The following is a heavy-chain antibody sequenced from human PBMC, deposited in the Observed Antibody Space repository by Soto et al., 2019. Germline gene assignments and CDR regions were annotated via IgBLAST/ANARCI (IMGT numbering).Heavy chain of an antibody. Sequence: PSQTLSLTCAISGDSVSSNSAAWNWIRQSPSRGLEWLGRTYYRSKWYNDYAVSVKSRITINPDTSKNQFSLQLNSVTPEDTAVYYCARDNPFLGDYYYYYGMDVWGQGTPVTVSS. V-gene: IGHV6-1*01. CDR1: GDSVSSNSAA. CDR2: TYYRSKWYN. D-gene: IGHD2-21*02. CDR3: ARDNPFLGDYYYYYGMDV. J-gene: IGHJ6*02.